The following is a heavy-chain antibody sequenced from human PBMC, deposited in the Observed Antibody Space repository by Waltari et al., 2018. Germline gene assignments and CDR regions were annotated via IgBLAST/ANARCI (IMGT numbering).Heavy chain of an antibody. D-gene: IGHD3-3*01. V-gene: IGHV3-7*03. Sequence: EVQLVESGGGLVQPGESLRLSCEAAGFPFSTYWMTWVRQAPGEGLEWVANIKQDGSEKYYVDSVRGRFTISRDNAKNSLYLQMNTLRAEDTAVYYCARRIFGSPGDYWGQGTLVTVSS. CDR3: ARRIFGSPGDY. CDR2: IKQDGSEK. CDR1: GFPFSTYW. J-gene: IGHJ4*02.